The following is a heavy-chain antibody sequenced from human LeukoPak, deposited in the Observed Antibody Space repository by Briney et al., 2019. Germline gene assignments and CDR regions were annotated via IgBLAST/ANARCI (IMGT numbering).Heavy chain of an antibody. Sequence: GASVKVXXXASGYTFTSYAIQWVRQAPGQRLEWMGWINAGNGDTKYSQRFQGRVTITRDASANTAYMELSSLRSEDTAVYYCARDPRSGFHDYWGQEPWSPSPQ. J-gene: IGHJ4*01. CDR3: ARDPRSGFHDY. CDR2: INAGNGDT. D-gene: IGHD3-22*01. CDR1: GYTFTSYA. V-gene: IGHV1-3*01.